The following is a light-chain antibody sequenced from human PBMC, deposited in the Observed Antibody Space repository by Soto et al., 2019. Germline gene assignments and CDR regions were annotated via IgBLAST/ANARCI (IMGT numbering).Light chain of an antibody. CDR2: DAS. J-gene: IGKJ1*01. CDR1: QSVGSL. Sequence: EIVLTQSPGTLSLSPGERAILSCRASQSVGSLLAWYQHNPGQSPRLLIFDASYRAAGIPARFRGSGSGTDFTLTIDSLEPEDFATYYCQHYNSYSEAFGQGTKVELK. CDR3: QHYNSYSEA. V-gene: IGKV3-11*01.